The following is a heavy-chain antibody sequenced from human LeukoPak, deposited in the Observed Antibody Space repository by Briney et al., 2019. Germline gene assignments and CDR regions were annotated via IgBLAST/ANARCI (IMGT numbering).Heavy chain of an antibody. D-gene: IGHD4-23*01. CDR3: ARVDGGPIDY. J-gene: IGHJ4*02. Sequence: SQTLSLTCAVSGGSISSGGYSWSWIRQPPGKGLEWIGYIYHRGSTYYNPSLKSRVTISVDRSKNQFSLKLSSVTAADTAVYYCARVDGGPIDYWGQGTLVTVSS. V-gene: IGHV4-30-2*01. CDR1: GGSISSGGYS. CDR2: IYHRGST.